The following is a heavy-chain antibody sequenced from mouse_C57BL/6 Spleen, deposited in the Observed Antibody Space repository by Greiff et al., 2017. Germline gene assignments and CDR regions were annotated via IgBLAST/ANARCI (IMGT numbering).Heavy chain of an antibody. J-gene: IGHJ4*01. D-gene: IGHD2-1*01. CDR1: GYAFSSYW. Sequence: QVQLKQSGAELVKPGASVKISCKASGYAFSSYWMSWVKQRPGKGLVWIGQIYPGDGDTNYNGKFKGKATLTADKSSSTAYMQLSSLTSEDSAVYFGAREDYGNYDYAMDYWGQGTSGTVSS. CDR3: AREDYGNYDYAMDY. CDR2: IYPGDGDT. V-gene: IGHV1-80*01.